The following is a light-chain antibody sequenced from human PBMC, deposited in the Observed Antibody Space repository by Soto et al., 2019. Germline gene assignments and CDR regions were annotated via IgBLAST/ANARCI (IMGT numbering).Light chain of an antibody. CDR2: KAS. J-gene: IGKJ1*01. CDR1: QSISSW. Sequence: DIQMTQPPSTLSASVGDRVTITFRASQSISSWLAWYQQKPGKAPKLLIYKASSLESGVPSRFSGSGSGTEFTLTISSLQPDDFATYYCQQYNSYWTFGQGTKVDIK. V-gene: IGKV1-5*03. CDR3: QQYNSYWT.